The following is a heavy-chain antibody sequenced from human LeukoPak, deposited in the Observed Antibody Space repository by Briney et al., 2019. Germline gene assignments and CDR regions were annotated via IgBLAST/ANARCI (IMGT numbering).Heavy chain of an antibody. D-gene: IGHD6-19*01. CDR2: ISSSSSYI. V-gene: IGHV3-21*01. CDR1: GFTFSSYG. CDR3: ARVPPPGYSSGGEFDY. Sequence: GGSLRLSCAASGFTFSSYGMNWVRQAPGKGLEWVSSISSSSSYIYYADSVKGRFTISRDNAKNSLYLQMNSLRAEDTAVYYCARVPPPGYSSGGEFDYWGQGTLVTVSS. J-gene: IGHJ4*02.